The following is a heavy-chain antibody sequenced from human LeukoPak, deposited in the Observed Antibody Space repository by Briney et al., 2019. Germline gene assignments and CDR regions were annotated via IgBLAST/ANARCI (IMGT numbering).Heavy chain of an antibody. CDR1: GFTFTSSA. J-gene: IGHJ6*02. D-gene: IGHD6-13*01. Sequence: SVKVSCKASGFTFTSSAVQWVRQARGQRLEWIGWIVVGSGNTNYAQKFRERVTITRDMSTSTAYMELSSLRSEDTAVYYCARDQTAAPAEHYYYYYGMDVWGQGTTVTVSS. CDR2: IVVGSGNT. V-gene: IGHV1-58*01. CDR3: ARDQTAAPAEHYYYYYGMDV.